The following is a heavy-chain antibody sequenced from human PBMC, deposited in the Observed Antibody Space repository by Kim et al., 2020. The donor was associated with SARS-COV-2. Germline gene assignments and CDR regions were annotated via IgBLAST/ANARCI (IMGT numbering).Heavy chain of an antibody. V-gene: IGHV6-1*01. CDR3: ARGTTTYFDY. CDR2: TYYRYKWYN. CDR1: GDSVSSNSST. D-gene: IGHD1-7*01. J-gene: IGHJ4*01. Sequence: SQTLSLTCALSGDSVSSNSSTWNWIRQSASRGLEWLGRTYYRYKWYNDYAISVKSRITINSDTSKNQFSLQLNSVTPEDTAVYYCARGTTTYFDYWGHGTLVTVSS.